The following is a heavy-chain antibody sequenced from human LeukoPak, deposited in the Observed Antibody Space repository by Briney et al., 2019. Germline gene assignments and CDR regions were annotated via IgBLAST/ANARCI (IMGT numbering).Heavy chain of an antibody. Sequence: GGSLRLSCAASGFTFRSYWMSWVRQAPGKGLEWVSVIYSGGSTYYADSVKGRFTISRDNSKNTLYLQMNSLRAEDTAVYYCARDRRSYYYDSSGLMGYYFDYWGQGTLVTVSS. D-gene: IGHD3-22*01. CDR1: GFTFRSYW. CDR3: ARDRRSYYYDSSGLMGYYFDY. V-gene: IGHV3-53*01. J-gene: IGHJ4*02. CDR2: IYSGGST.